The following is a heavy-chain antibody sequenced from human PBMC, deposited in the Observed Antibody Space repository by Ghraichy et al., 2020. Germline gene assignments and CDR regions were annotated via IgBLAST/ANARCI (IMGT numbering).Heavy chain of an antibody. Sequence: GGSLRLSCAASGFTFSSYWMSWVRQAPGKGLEWVANIKQDGSEKYYVDSVKGRFTISRDNAKNSLYLQMNSLRAEDTAVYYCAREGGKWELLVKYYYYYGMDVWGQGTTVTVSS. V-gene: IGHV3-7*01. CDR3: AREGGKWELLVKYYYYYGMDV. D-gene: IGHD1-26*01. J-gene: IGHJ6*02. CDR2: IKQDGSEK. CDR1: GFTFSSYW.